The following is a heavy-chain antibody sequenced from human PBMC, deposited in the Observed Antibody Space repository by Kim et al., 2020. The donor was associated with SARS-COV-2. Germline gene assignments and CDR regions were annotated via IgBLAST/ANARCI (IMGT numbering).Heavy chain of an antibody. CDR2: GNP. V-gene: IGHV7-4-1*02. J-gene: IGHJ6*02. Sequence: GNPTYAQGFTGRFVLSLDTSVSTAYRQISSLRAEDTAVYYCARGPGGMDVWGQGTTVTVSS. CDR3: ARGPGGMDV.